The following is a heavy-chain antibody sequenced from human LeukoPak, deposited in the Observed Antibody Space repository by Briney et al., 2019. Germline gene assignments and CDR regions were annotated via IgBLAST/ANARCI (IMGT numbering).Heavy chain of an antibody. CDR1: GGTFSSYA. D-gene: IGHD4-11*01. J-gene: IGHJ4*02. CDR3: ARELLGHNSNSDY. Sequence: ASVKLSCKASGGTFSSYAISWVRQAPGQGLEWMGGIIPIFGTANYAQKFQGRVTITADASTSTAYMELSSLRSEDTAVYYCARELLGHNSNSDYWGQGTLVTVSS. CDR2: IIPIFGTA. V-gene: IGHV1-69*13.